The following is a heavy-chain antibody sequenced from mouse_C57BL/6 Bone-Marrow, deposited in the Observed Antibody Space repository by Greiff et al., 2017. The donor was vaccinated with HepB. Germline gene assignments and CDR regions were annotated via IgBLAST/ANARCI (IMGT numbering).Heavy chain of an antibody. D-gene: IGHD2-12*01. CDR3: TRRGIYNYALYY. CDR2: IHPYSGST. CDR1: GYTFTSYW. J-gene: IGHJ2*01. V-gene: IGHV1-64*01. Sequence: VQLQQPGAELVKPGASVKLSCKASGYTFTSYWMHWVKQRPGQGLEWIGMIHPYSGSTNYNEKFKSKATVTVDKSSSTAYMQLSSLTSEDSAVYFCTRRGIYNYALYYWGQGTTLTVSS.